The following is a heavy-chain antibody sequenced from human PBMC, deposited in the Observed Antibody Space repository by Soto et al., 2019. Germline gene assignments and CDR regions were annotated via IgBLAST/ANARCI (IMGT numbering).Heavy chain of an antibody. CDR3: ARLVRSLHFDY. J-gene: IGHJ4*02. CDR2: MFYSGST. D-gene: IGHD2-8*02. V-gene: IGHV4-61*01. Sequence: PSETLSLTCTVSGGSVNSDSHYWSWIRQPPGKGLEWIGHMFYSGSTNYNPSLKSRVTISGDTSENQFSLKLSSVTAADTAVYYCARLVRSLHFDYWGQGTPVTVSS. CDR1: GGSVNSDSHY.